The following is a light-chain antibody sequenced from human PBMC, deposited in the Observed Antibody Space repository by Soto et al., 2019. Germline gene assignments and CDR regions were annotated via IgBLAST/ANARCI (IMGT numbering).Light chain of an antibody. V-gene: IGKV3-20*01. CDR2: DAS. J-gene: IGKJ1*01. Sequence: DIVLTQSPATLSLSPGDRATLSCRASQNVNNYLAWYQQKPGQAPRLLIYDASTRATGIPNRYSGSGSGTDFTLTISRLEPEDFAVFYCQQYGDSPTFGQGTKVEIK. CDR1: QNVNNY. CDR3: QQYGDSPT.